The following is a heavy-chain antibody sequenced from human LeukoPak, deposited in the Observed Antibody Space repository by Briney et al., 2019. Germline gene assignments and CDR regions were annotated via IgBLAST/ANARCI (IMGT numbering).Heavy chain of an antibody. CDR2: ISSSSSTI. CDR3: AGDSFLPRAYYDILTGTNYYGMDV. CDR1: GFTFSSYS. Sequence: PGGSLRLSCAASGFTFSSYSMNWVRQAPGKGLEWVSYISSSSSTIYYADSVKGRFTISRDNAKNSLYLQMNSLRAEDTAVYYCAGDSFLPRAYYDILTGTNYYGMDVWGQGTTVTVSS. J-gene: IGHJ6*02. V-gene: IGHV3-48*01. D-gene: IGHD3-9*01.